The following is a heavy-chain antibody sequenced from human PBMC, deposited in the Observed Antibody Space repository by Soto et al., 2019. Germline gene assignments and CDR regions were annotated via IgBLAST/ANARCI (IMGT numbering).Heavy chain of an antibody. V-gene: IGHV4-59*01. Sequence: PSETLSLTCNVSGGFIITAYCFFVRQNPGRTLQWIGYIYGVGSTKYNHSLKSLDTLSVVKLKNQNSLKLSSVTATDTAVYYCSRNSSTSSWYSFDPWGQGALVTVSS. D-gene: IGHD6-13*01. CDR3: SRNSSTSSWYSFDP. CDR2: IYGVGST. J-gene: IGHJ4*03. CDR1: GGFIITAY.